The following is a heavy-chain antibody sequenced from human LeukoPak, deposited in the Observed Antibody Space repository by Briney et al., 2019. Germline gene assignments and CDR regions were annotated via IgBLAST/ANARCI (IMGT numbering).Heavy chain of an antibody. CDR3: ARSMVRGIITDAFDI. CDR1: GGSFSGYY. D-gene: IGHD3-10*01. CDR2: INHSGST. J-gene: IGHJ3*02. Sequence: SETLSLTCAVYGGSFSGYYWTWIRQAPGKGLEWIGIINHSGSTNYYPSLKSRVTISVDPSKHQFYLNLTSVTAADTAVYYCARSMVRGIITDAFDIWGQGTMVTVSS. V-gene: IGHV4-34*01.